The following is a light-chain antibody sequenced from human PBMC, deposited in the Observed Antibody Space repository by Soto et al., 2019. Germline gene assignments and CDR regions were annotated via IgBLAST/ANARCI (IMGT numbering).Light chain of an antibody. CDR1: QSIGSS. CDR2: GSY. CDR3: QQRTNWPDT. Sequence: EIVLTQSPATLSLSPGERATLSCRASQSIGSSLAWYQQKPGQAPRLLMYGSYHRATGIPARFSGSGSGTDFALTISCLEPEYFAVYYCQQRTNWPDTFGQGTRLEIK. V-gene: IGKV3-11*01. J-gene: IGKJ5*01.